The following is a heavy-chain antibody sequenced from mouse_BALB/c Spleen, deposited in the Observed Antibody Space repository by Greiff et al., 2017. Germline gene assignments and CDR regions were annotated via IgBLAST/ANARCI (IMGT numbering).Heavy chain of an antibody. D-gene: IGHD3-2*01. V-gene: IGHV1-87*01. CDR1: GYTFTSYW. J-gene: IGHJ3*01. CDR2: IYPGNSDT. CDR3: ARGGQRGLPY. Sequence: VQLQQSGTVLARPGASVKMSCKASGYTFTSYWMHWVKQRPGQGLEWIGAIYPGNSDTSYNQKFKGKATLTADKSSSTAYMQLSSLASEDSAVYYCARGGQRGLPYWGQGTLVTVSA.